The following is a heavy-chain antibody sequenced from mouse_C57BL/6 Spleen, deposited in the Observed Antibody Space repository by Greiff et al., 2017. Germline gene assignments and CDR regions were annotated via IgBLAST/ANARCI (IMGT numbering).Heavy chain of an antibody. CDR1: GYTFTDYY. J-gene: IGHJ4*01. Sequence: QVQLQQSGAELVRPGASVKLSCKASGYTFTDYYINWVKQRPGQGLEWIARIYPGSGNTYYNEKFKGKATLTAEKSSSTAYMQLSSLTSEDSAVYFCARSNGSSLFYYAMDYWGQGTSVTVSS. CDR2: IYPGSGNT. V-gene: IGHV1-76*01. CDR3: ARSNGSSLFYYAMDY. D-gene: IGHD1-1*01.